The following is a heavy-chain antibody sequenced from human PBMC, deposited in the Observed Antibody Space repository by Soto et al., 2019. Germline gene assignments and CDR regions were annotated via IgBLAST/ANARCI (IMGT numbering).Heavy chain of an antibody. CDR2: INHSGST. J-gene: IGHJ5*02. CDR3: ARGSLRWQRLVRGWFDP. V-gene: IGHV4-34*01. D-gene: IGHD6-13*01. Sequence: QVQLQQWGAGLLKPSETLSLTCAVYGGSFSGYYWSWIRQPPGKGLEWIGEINHSGSTNYNPSLTSRVTISVATAKNQFSLKLSSVTAAATAVYYCARGSLRWQRLVRGWFDPWGQGTLVTVSS. CDR1: GGSFSGYY.